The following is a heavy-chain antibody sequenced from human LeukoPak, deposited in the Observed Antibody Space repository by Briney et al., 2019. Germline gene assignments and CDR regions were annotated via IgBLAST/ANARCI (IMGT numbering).Heavy chain of an antibody. Sequence: GSLRLSCAASGFTFSSYWMHWVRQAPGKGLVWVSRINSDGSSTSYADSVKGRFTISRDNARSSLYLQMNSLRAEDTAVYYCVRDLEILTAYYKGYFDYWGQGTLVTVSS. V-gene: IGHV3-74*01. J-gene: IGHJ4*02. D-gene: IGHD3-9*01. CDR3: VRDLEILTAYYKGYFDY. CDR1: GFTFSSYW. CDR2: INSDGSST.